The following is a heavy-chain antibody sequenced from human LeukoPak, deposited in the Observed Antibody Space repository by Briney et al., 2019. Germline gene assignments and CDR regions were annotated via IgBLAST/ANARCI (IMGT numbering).Heavy chain of an antibody. V-gene: IGHV3-7*01. Sequence: GGSLRLSCRTSGFTFTTYWMSWVRQAPGKGLEWVANIKHDGSEKYYVDSVKGRFTISRDNAKNSLYLQMNSLRAEDTAVYYCARDLFRYGAYYYDSSGNWFDPWGQGTLVTVSS. CDR1: GFTFTTYW. D-gene: IGHD3-22*01. CDR3: ARDLFRYGAYYYDSSGNWFDP. CDR2: IKHDGSEK. J-gene: IGHJ5*02.